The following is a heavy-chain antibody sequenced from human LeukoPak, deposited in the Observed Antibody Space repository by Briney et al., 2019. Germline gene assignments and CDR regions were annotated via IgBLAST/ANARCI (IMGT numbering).Heavy chain of an antibody. V-gene: IGHV3-21*01. CDR1: GFTFSSYS. CDR3: ARGRQWFGDQSHFDY. CDR2: ISSSSSYI. J-gene: IGHJ4*02. Sequence: GGSLRLSCAASGFTFSSYSMNWVRQAPGKGLEWVSSISSSSSYIYYADSVKGRFTISRDNAKNSLYLQMSSLRAEDTAVYYCARGRQWFGDQSHFDYWGQGTLVTVSS. D-gene: IGHD3-10*01.